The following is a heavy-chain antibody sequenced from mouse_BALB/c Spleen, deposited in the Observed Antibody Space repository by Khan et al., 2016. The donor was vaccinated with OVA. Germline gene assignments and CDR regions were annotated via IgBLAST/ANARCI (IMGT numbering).Heavy chain of an antibody. Sequence: VQLQQSGTVLARPGASVKMSCKASGYTFTSYWMHWVKQRPGQGLEWIGAIYPGNSDTNYNQNFKGKAKLTAVTSTSTAYMEFNSLTDEDSAVYYCSRNGFGNYESWDYWGQGTTLTVSS. D-gene: IGHD2-1*01. CDR1: GYTFTSYW. CDR3: SRNGFGNYESWDY. V-gene: IGHV1-5*01. CDR2: IYPGNSDT. J-gene: IGHJ2*01.